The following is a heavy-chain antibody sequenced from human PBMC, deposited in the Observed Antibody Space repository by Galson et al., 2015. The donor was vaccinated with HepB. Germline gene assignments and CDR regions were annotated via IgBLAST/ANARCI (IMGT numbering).Heavy chain of an antibody. CDR2: IIPIFGTA. Sequence: SVKVSCKASGGTFSSYAISWVRQAPGQGLEWMGGIIPIFGTANYAQKFQGRVTITADESTSTAYMELSSLRSEDTAVYYCTRDGSGGSYKFDYWGQGTLVTVSS. CDR3: TRDGSGGSYKFDY. D-gene: IGHD1-26*01. CDR1: GGTFSSYA. V-gene: IGHV1-69*13. J-gene: IGHJ4*02.